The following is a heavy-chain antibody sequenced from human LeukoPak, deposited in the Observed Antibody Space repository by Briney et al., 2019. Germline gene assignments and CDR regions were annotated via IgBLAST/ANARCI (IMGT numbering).Heavy chain of an antibody. V-gene: IGHV3-23*01. D-gene: IGHD6-19*01. CDR1: GFTFSSYA. J-gene: IGHJ4*02. Sequence: QAGGSLRLSCAASGFTFSSYAMSWVRQAPGKGLEWVSAISGSGGSTYYADSVKGRFTISRDNSKNTLYLQMNSLRAEDTAVYYCAKDGSGWNLFDYWGQGTLVTVSS. CDR3: AKDGSGWNLFDY. CDR2: ISGSGGST.